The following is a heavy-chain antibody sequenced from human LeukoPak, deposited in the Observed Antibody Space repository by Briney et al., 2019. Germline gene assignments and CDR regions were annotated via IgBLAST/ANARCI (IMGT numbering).Heavy chain of an antibody. CDR1: GFTFSSYG. CDR3: AKDVAANWKEGLDY. J-gene: IGHJ4*02. V-gene: IGHV3-33*06. D-gene: IGHD1-1*01. CDR2: IWYDGSNK. Sequence: GGSLRLSCAASGFTFSSYGIHWVRQAPGKGLGWVAVIWYDGSNKYYTDSVKGRFTISRDNSKNTLYLQMNSLRAEDTAVYYCAKDVAANWKEGLDYWGQGTLVTVSS.